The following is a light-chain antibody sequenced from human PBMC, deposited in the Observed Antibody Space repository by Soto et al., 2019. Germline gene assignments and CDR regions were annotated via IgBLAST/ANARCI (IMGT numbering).Light chain of an antibody. CDR2: DVN. CDR3: SSYRSGSTLV. CDR1: SSDVGGSNY. V-gene: IGLV2-14*03. J-gene: IGLJ2*01. Sequence: QSALTQPASVSGSPGQSITISCTGTSSDVGGSNYVSWYQQHPGKAPKLMIYDVNNRPSGISNRFSGSKSGNTASLTISGLQAEDEADYYCSSYRSGSTLVFGGGTKLTAL.